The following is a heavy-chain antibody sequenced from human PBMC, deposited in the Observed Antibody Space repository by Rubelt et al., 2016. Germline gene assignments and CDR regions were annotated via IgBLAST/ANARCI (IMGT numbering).Heavy chain of an antibody. Sequence: QVQLQESGPGLLKPSETLSLTCAVYGGSFSGYYWSWIRQPPGKGLEWIGKINHSGRTNYNPSLKSRVTISVDTSKNQFSLKLSSVTAADTAVYYCARAKAIFGVVIIPVTGMDVWGQGTTVTVSS. V-gene: IGHV4-34*01. D-gene: IGHD3-3*01. CDR1: GGSFSGYY. J-gene: IGHJ6*02. CDR2: INHSGRT. CDR3: ARAKAIFGVVIIPVTGMDV.